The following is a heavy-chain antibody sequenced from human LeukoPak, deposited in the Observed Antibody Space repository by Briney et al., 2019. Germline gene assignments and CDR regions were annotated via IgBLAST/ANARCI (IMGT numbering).Heavy chain of an antibody. CDR3: ARAEGYGGELDS. J-gene: IGHJ4*02. V-gene: IGHV3-74*01. Sequence: PGGSLRLSCAASGFTFSSHWMHWVRQAPGKGLVWVSRINSDGSSTTYADSVKGRFTISRDNAKNTLHLQMNSLRAEDTAVYYCARAEGYGGELDSWGQGTLVTVSS. CDR1: GFTFSSHW. D-gene: IGHD4-23*01. CDR2: INSDGSST.